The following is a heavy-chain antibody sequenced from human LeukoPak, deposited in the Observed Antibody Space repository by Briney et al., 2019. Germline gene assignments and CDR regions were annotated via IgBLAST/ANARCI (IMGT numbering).Heavy chain of an antibody. CDR1: GFTFSSYS. V-gene: IGHV3-48*02. Sequence: GGSLRLSCAASGFTFSSYSMNRVRQAPGKGLEWVSYISTSSSTIYYADSVKGRFTISRDNAKNSLYLQMNSLIDEDSGVYFCARDTGGSYYYAFDFWGQGTMVSVSS. CDR2: ISTSSSTI. D-gene: IGHD1-26*01. J-gene: IGHJ3*01. CDR3: ARDTGGSYYYAFDF.